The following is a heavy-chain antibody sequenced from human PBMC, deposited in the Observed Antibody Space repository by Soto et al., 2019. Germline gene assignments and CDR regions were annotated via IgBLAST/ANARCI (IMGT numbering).Heavy chain of an antibody. CDR1: GFTFSDYY. CDR3: ARGVCSSTSCLGAFDY. J-gene: IGHJ4*02. CDR2: ISSSGSTI. D-gene: IGHD2-2*01. V-gene: IGHV3-11*01. Sequence: GSLRLSCAASGFTFSDYYMSWIRQAPGKGLEWVSYISSSGSTIYYADSVKGRFTISRDNAKNSLYLQMNSLRAEDTAVYYCARGVCSSTSCLGAFDYWGQGTLVTVSS.